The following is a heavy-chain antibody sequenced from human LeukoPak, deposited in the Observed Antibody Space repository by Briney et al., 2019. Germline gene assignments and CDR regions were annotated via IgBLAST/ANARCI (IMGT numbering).Heavy chain of an antibody. D-gene: IGHD4-23*01. V-gene: IGHV1-8*01. J-gene: IGHJ5*02. CDR2: MSPNSGDT. CDR1: GYTFTNLD. CDR3: AQDGWNFYGGNSWFDP. Sequence: ASVRVSCKTSGYTFTNLDINWLRQAPGQGLEWMGWMSPNSGDTGYAQKFQGRVSMTRDIFKSTAYMELSGLRSEDTAVYYCAQDGWNFYGGNSWFDPWGQGTLVTVSS.